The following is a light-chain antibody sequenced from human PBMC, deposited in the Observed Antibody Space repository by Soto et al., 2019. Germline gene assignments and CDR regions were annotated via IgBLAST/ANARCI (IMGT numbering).Light chain of an antibody. CDR3: QQYYNWRPR. Sequence: DIVMTQSPDSLAVSLGERATFNCKSSQSILDRSKNKYYLAWYQQKSGQPPKLLIYWASLRESGVPDRFTGSGSGTEFTLTISRLQSEDFAVYYCQQYYNWRPRFGQGTKVEIK. V-gene: IGKV4-1*01. CDR1: QSILDRSKNKYY. J-gene: IGKJ1*01. CDR2: WAS.